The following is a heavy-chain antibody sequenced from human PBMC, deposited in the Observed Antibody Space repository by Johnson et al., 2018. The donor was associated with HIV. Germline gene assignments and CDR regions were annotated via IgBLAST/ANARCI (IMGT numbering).Heavy chain of an antibody. CDR3: ARDPITMVRGAFDI. CDR1: GFTVSSNY. D-gene: IGHD3-10*01. Sequence: EVQLVESGGGVLRPGGSLRLSCAASGFTVSSNYMSWVRQAPGKGLEWVSVIYSGGSTYYADSVKGRFTISRDNSKNTLYLQMNSLRAEDTAVYYCARDPITMVRGAFDIWGQGTMVTVSS. CDR2: IYSGGST. J-gene: IGHJ3*02. V-gene: IGHV3-66*01.